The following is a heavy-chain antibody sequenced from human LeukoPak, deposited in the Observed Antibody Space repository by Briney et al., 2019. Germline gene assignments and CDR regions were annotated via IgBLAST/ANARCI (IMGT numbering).Heavy chain of an antibody. Sequence: ASVKVSCKASGYTFTSYAMNWVRQAPGQGLEWMGWINTNTGNPTYAQGFTGRFVFSLDTSVSTAYLQISSLKAEDTAVYYCARLRKQWLVRSESYYYMDVWGTGTTVTVSS. CDR2: INTNTGNP. V-gene: IGHV7-4-1*02. CDR3: ARLRKQWLVRSESYYYMDV. D-gene: IGHD6-19*01. CDR1: GYTFTSYA. J-gene: IGHJ6*03.